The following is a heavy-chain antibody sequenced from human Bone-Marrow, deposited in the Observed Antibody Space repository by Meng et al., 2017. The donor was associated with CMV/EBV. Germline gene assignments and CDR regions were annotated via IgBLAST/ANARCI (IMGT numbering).Heavy chain of an antibody. V-gene: IGHV3-74*01. J-gene: IGHJ4*02. D-gene: IGHD3-3*01. Sequence: GESLKISCAASGFTFSSYWMHWVRQAPGKGLVWVSRINSDGSSTSYADSVKGRFTISRDNAKNTLYLQMNSLRAEDTAVYYCVKGFNPSCFCPGFWGQGTLVTVSS. CDR3: VKGFNPSCFCPGF. CDR1: GFTFSSYW. CDR2: INSDGSST.